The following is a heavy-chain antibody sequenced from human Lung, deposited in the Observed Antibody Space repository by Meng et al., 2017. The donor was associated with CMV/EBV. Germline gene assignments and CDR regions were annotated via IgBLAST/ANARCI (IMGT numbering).Heavy chain of an antibody. CDR2: VNPSSGDS. CDR3: ARNNYYYDSSGPFGL. J-gene: IGHJ5*02. D-gene: IGHD3-22*01. V-gene: IGHV1-2*02. Sequence: GYTCVDYLIHWVRQAPGQGLGWMGWVNPSSGDSKDAQKFQGRVTMTRDTAISATYMEVRRLTYDDTAVYYCARNNYYYDSSGPFGLWGQGALVTVSS. CDR1: GYTCVDYL.